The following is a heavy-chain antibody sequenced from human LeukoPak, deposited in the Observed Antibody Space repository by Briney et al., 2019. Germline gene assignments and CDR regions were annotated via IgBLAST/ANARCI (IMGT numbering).Heavy chain of an antibody. V-gene: IGHV4-34*01. D-gene: IGHD6-19*01. CDR2: INHIGST. J-gene: IGHJ2*01. Sequence: PSETLSLTCAVYGGSFSGYYWSWIRQPPGKGLEWIGEINHIGSTNYNPSLKSRVTISVDTSKNQFSLKLSSVTAADTAVYYCARGRRAVADPSYWYFDLWGRGTLVTVSS. CDR3: ARGRRAVADPSYWYFDL. CDR1: GGSFSGYY.